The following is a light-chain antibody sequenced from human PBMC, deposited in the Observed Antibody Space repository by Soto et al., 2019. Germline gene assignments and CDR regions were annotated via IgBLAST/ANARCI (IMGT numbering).Light chain of an antibody. Sequence: VLTHSPGILSLSLGKASTLSCVAIQSVSNDFLAWYQHKVGQAPRLLIYEASTRAADIPVRFSGSGSGRQFTLTISSLQSEDFAVYYCHQYNDGPGGTFGQGTKVDIK. CDR1: QSVSNDF. CDR3: HQYNDGPGGT. CDR2: EAS. J-gene: IGKJ1*01. V-gene: IGKV3-15*01.